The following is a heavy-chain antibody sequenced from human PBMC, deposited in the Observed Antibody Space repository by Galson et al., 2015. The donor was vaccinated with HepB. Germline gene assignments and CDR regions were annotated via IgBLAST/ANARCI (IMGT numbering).Heavy chain of an antibody. CDR3: ARTRVLRPLAAFDI. V-gene: IGHV3-30*03. J-gene: IGHJ3*02. CDR1: GFTFSSYG. Sequence: SCKASGFTFSSYGMHWVRQAPGKGLEWVAVISYDGSNKYYADSVKGRFTISRDNSKNTLYLQMNSLRAEDTAVYYCARTRVLRPLAAFDIWGQGTMVTVSS. CDR2: ISYDGSNK. D-gene: IGHD2/OR15-2a*01.